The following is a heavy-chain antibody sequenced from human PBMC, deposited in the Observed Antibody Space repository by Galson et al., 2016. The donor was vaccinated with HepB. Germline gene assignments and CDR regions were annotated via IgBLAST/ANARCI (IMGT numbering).Heavy chain of an antibody. CDR3: ARDPGMLGYSYGHLLDV. J-gene: IGHJ6*02. V-gene: IGHV3-7*03. D-gene: IGHD5-18*01. CDR2: IKQDGSEK. CDR1: GFTFRNYW. Sequence: SLRLSCAASGFTFRNYWMTWVRQAPGKGLEWVANIKQDGSEKYYVDSVKGRFPISRDNARNSLYLQMNSLRAEDTAVYYCARDPGMLGYSYGHLLDVWGRGTPVTVSS.